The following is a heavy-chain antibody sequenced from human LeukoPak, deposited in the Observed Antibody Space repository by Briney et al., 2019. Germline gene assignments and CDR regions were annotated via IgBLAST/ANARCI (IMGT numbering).Heavy chain of an antibody. CDR1: GFTFSDYS. CDR3: ARADSSGYLGY. D-gene: IGHD3-22*01. V-gene: IGHV3-48*01. Sequence: GGSLRLSCVASGFTFSDYSMNWVRQPPGKGLEWVSYISSRGTTVFYADSVKGRFTISRENDRNSVFLQMNSLRAEDTAVYYCARADSSGYLGYWGQGTLVTVSS. CDR2: ISSRGTTV. J-gene: IGHJ4*02.